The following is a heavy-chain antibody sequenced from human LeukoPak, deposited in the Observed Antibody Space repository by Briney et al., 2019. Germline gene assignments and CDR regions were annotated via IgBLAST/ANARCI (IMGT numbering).Heavy chain of an antibody. Sequence: TGGSLRLSCAASGFTFSSYAMHWVRQAPGKGLEWVSVIYSGGSTYYADSVKGRFTISRDNSKNTLYLQMNSLRAEDTAVYYCARDSGYGSGSFDYWGQGTLVTVSS. V-gene: IGHV3-66*01. CDR2: IYSGGST. CDR1: GFTFSSYA. CDR3: ARDSGYGSGSFDY. D-gene: IGHD3-10*01. J-gene: IGHJ4*02.